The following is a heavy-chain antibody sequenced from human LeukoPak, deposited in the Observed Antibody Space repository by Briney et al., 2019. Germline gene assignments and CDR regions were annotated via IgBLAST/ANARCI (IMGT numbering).Heavy chain of an antibody. CDR3: AGGVYPHYYYCMDV. D-gene: IGHD5/OR15-5a*01. CDR2: IYTSGTT. CDR1: GGSISSYY. V-gene: IGHV4-4*07. J-gene: IGHJ6*03. Sequence: SETLSLTCTVSGGSISSYYWSWIRQPAGRGLEWIGRIYTSGTTNYNPSLRSRVTMSVGTSKNQVSLKLTSVTAADTAVYYCAGGVYPHYYYCMDVWGKGTSVTVSS.